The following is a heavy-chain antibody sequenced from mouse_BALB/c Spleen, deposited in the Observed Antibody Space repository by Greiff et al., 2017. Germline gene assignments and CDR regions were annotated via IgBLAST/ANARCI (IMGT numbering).Heavy chain of an antibody. V-gene: IGHV5-12-1*01. CDR1: GFAFSSYD. Sequence: EVKLVESGGGLVKPGGSLKLSCAASGFAFSSYDMSWVRQTPEKRLEWVAYISSGGGSTYYPDTVKGRFTISRDNAKNTLYLQMSSLKSEDTAMYYCARQFYYYGSSYGYTFDYWGQGTTLTVSS. CDR3: ARQFYYYGSSYGYTFDY. CDR2: ISSGGGST. J-gene: IGHJ2*01. D-gene: IGHD1-1*01.